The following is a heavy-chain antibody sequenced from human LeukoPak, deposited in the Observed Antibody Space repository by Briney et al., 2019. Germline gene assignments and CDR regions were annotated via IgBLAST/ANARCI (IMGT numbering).Heavy chain of an antibody. Sequence: GGSLRLSCAASGFTFSSYGMHWVRQAPGKGLEWVAVISYDGSNKYYADSVKARFTISRDNSKNTLYLQINSLRAEDTAVYYCAKDPIRFAPAAIQYFDYWGQGTLVTVSS. J-gene: IGHJ4*02. CDR2: ISYDGSNK. V-gene: IGHV3-30*18. CDR1: GFTFSSYG. CDR3: AKDPIRFAPAAIQYFDY. D-gene: IGHD2-2*01.